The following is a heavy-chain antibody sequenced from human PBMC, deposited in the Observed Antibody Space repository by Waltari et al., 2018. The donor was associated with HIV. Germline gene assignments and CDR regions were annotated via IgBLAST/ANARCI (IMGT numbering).Heavy chain of an antibody. CDR2: TYHSGST. Sequence: QVQLQESGPGLVKPSETLSLTCAVSGYSISSGYYWGWIRPPPGKGLEWIGSTYHSGSTYYTPSLNGRGTISVDTSKNQFSLKLSSVTAADTAVYYCASDPVGAGYGFDYWGQGTLVTVSS. CDR3: ASDPVGAGYGFDY. J-gene: IGHJ4*02. D-gene: IGHD5-18*01. V-gene: IGHV4-38-2*01. CDR1: GYSISSGYY.